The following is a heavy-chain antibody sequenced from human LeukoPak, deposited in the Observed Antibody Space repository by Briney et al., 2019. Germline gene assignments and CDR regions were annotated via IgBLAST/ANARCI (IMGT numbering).Heavy chain of an antibody. Sequence: GGSLRLSCGASGFTFITYAMSWVRQAPGKGLEWVSSISNSGGYIYYADSVKGRFTISRDNSKNTLYLQMNSLKTEDTAVYYCTTIGYSGYDLNYWGQGTLVTVSS. CDR2: ISNSGGYI. V-gene: IGHV3-23*01. J-gene: IGHJ4*02. D-gene: IGHD5-12*01. CDR3: TTIGYSGYDLNY. CDR1: GFTFITYA.